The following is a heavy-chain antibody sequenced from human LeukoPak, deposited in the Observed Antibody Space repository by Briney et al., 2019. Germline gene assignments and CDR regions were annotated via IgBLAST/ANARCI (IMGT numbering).Heavy chain of an antibody. CDR2: ISAYNGNT. Sequence: ASVKVSCKASGYTFTSYGISWVRQAPGQGLEWMGWISAYNGNTNYAQKLQGRVTMTTDTSTSTAYMELRSLRSDDTAVYYCARVSTFSSGSYYRFDYWGQGTLVTVSS. CDR1: GYTFTSYG. CDR3: ARVSTFSSGSYYRFDY. D-gene: IGHD1-26*01. J-gene: IGHJ4*02. V-gene: IGHV1-18*01.